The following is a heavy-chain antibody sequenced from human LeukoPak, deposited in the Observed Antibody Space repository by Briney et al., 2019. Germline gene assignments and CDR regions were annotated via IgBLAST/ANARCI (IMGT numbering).Heavy chain of an antibody. D-gene: IGHD2-2*01. V-gene: IGHV1-2*02. Sequence: GASVKVSCKASGYTFTGYYMHWVRQAPGQGLEWMGWINPNSGGTNYAQKFQGRVTMTRDTSISTAYMELSRLRSDDTAVYYCARDKFDCSSTSCPDYYYYGMDVWGQGTTVTVSS. CDR2: INPNSGGT. CDR3: ARDKFDCSSTSCPDYYYYGMDV. CDR1: GYTFTGYY. J-gene: IGHJ6*02.